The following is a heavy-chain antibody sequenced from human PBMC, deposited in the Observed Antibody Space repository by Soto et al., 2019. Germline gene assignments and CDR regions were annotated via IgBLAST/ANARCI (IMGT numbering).Heavy chain of an antibody. D-gene: IGHD6-19*01. V-gene: IGHV3-23*01. CDR2: ISGSGGST. CDR3: AKGKTSGWYYFDF. Sequence: EVQILESGGGLGQPGESLRLSCAASGFTFDSCAMSWVRQAPGKGLEWILGISGSGGSTYYADSVKGRFTISRDNSKNTVYLQMNSLRADDTAVYYCAKGKTSGWYYFDFWGQGTLVTVSS. J-gene: IGHJ4*02. CDR1: GFTFDSCA.